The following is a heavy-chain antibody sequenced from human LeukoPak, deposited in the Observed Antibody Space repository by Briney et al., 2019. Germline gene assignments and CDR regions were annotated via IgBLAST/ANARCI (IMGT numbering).Heavy chain of an antibody. J-gene: IGHJ4*02. Sequence: GGSLRLSCAASGFTLDDYGMSWVCQAPGKGLEWVSGIGWSGSSTGYADSVKGRFTISIDNAKNSLYLQLNSLRAEDTAFYYCARDRASGWYRGDYDYWGQGTLVTVSS. V-gene: IGHV3-20*04. CDR1: GFTLDDYG. CDR2: IGWSGSST. D-gene: IGHD6-19*01. CDR3: ARDRASGWYRGDYDY.